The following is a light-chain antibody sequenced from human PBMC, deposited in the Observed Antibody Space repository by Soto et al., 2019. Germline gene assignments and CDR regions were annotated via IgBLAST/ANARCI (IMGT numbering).Light chain of an antibody. V-gene: IGKV1-39*01. Sequence: DIQMTQSPSSLSASVGDRVTITCRASQSISRYLNWYQQKLVKAPKLLIYAASSLQIGVPSRFSGSGSWTDFALTISSLQPEDFATYYCQQSYSTPRTCGQGTKVEIK. CDR2: AAS. CDR1: QSISRY. CDR3: QQSYSTPRT. J-gene: IGKJ1*01.